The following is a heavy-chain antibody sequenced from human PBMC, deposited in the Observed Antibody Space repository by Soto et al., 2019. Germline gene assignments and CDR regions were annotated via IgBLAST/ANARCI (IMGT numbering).Heavy chain of an antibody. D-gene: IGHD3-22*01. CDR2: IYYSGST. J-gene: IGHJ4*02. V-gene: IGHV4-30-4*01. CDR3: ARALDSSATVGY. Sequence: SETLSLTCTDSGGSISSGDYYWSWIRQPPGKGLEWIGYIYYSGSTYYNPSLKSRVTISVDTSMNQFSLKLSSVTAADTAVYYCARALDSSATVGYWGQGTLVTVSS. CDR1: GGSISSGDYY.